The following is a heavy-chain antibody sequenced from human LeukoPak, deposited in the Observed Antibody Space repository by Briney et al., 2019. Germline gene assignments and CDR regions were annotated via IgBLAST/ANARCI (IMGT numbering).Heavy chain of an antibody. CDR3: ARSRGYSGYDYDY. Sequence: SETLSLTCAVSGGSISSGGYSWNWIRRPPGKGLEWIGYSYYSGNTYYNPSLKSRVTISVDTSKNEFSLKLSSVTAADTAVYYCARSRGYSGYDYDYWGQGTLVTVSS. J-gene: IGHJ4*02. CDR1: GGSISSGGYS. V-gene: IGHV4-30-4*07. CDR2: SYYSGNT. D-gene: IGHD5-12*01.